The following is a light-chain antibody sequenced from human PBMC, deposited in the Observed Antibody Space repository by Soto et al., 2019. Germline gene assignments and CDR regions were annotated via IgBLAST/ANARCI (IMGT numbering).Light chain of an antibody. J-gene: IGKJ1*01. Sequence: IVFTQSPGTLSLSPGERATLSCRASQSVSSSYLAWYQQKPGQAPRLLIYGASNRATGIPDRFSGSGSGTDFTLTISRLEPEDFAVYYCQQYSSSFRTFGQGTKV. V-gene: IGKV3-20*01. CDR3: QQYSSSFRT. CDR2: GAS. CDR1: QSVSSSY.